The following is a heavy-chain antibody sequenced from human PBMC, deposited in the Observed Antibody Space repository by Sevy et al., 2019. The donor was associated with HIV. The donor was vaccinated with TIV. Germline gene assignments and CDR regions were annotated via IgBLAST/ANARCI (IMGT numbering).Heavy chain of an antibody. CDR3: ASLIVGATTHAFDI. CDR2: IYYSGRT. Sequence: SETLSLTCTVSGGSISSSSYYWGWIRQPPGKGMEWIGSIYYSGRTYYNPSLKSRVTISVDTSKNQFSLKLSSVTAADTAVYYCASLIVGATTHAFDIWGQGTMVTVSS. CDR1: GGSISSSSYY. J-gene: IGHJ3*02. D-gene: IGHD1-26*01. V-gene: IGHV4-39*01.